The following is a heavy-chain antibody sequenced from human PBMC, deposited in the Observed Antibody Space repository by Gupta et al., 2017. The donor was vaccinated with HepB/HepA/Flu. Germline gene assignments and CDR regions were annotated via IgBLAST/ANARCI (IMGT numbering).Heavy chain of an antibody. CDR2: NNPGSRDK. CDR1: ENTFTPSY. V-gene: IGHV1-46*01. CDR3: RQWRKGD. Sequence: QVRLVQPGAEVRTPGASVRLSCKSSENTFTPSYIHWVGQGPGQGLVWVGFNNPGSRDKADARSFQGRLTLTRDTSTDTGYMELGNLSCEDTAVYYCRQWRKGDWGQGTPGTVSS. J-gene: IGHJ4*02. D-gene: IGHD2-8*01.